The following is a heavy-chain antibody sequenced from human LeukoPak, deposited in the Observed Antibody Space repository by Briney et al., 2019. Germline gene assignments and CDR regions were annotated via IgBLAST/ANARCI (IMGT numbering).Heavy chain of an antibody. Sequence: SETLSLTCTVSGGSISSHYWSWIRQPPGKGLEWLGYIYYSGSTNYNPSLKSRVTISVDRSKNQFSLKLNSVTAADTAVYYCARAANYYYYMDVWGKGTTVTVSS. CDR3: ARAANYYYYMDV. V-gene: IGHV4-59*11. CDR1: GGSISSHY. J-gene: IGHJ6*03. CDR2: IYYSGST.